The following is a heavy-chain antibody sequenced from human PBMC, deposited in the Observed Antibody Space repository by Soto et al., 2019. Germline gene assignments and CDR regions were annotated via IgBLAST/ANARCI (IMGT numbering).Heavy chain of an antibody. V-gene: IGHV3-33*01. D-gene: IGHD3-10*01. Sequence: GGSLRLSCAASGFTFSSYGMHWVRQAPGKGLEWVAVIWYDGSNKYYADSVKGRFTISRDNSKNTLYLQMNSLRAEDTAVYYCARDSSYYGSGSYKYWGQGTLVTVSS. CDR2: IWYDGSNK. CDR1: GFTFSSYG. CDR3: ARDSSYYGSGSYKY. J-gene: IGHJ4*02.